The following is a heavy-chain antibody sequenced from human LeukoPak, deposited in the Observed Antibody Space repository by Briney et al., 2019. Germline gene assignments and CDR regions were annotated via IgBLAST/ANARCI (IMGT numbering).Heavy chain of an antibody. D-gene: IGHD6-19*01. CDR3: ARSAGYSSA. CDR2: INHSGSA. V-gene: IGHV4-34*01. J-gene: IGHJ5*02. Sequence: SETLSLTCALYGGSFSVYYWSWIRQPPGKGLEWIGEINHSGSANYNSSLKSRVTLSIDTSKNQFSLILSSVTAADTAVYYGARSAGYSSAWGQGSRVTVSS. CDR1: GGSFSVYY.